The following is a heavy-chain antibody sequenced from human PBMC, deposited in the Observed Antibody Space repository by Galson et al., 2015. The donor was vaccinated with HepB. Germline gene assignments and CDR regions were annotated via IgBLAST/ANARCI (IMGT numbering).Heavy chain of an antibody. CDR1: GGTFSSYA. J-gene: IGHJ4*02. D-gene: IGHD1-26*01. V-gene: IGHV1-69*10. Sequence: SVKVSCKASGGTFSSYAISWVRQAPGQGLEWMGGIIPIFGIANYAQKPQGRFTMTTDKSTSTAYMELRSLRTDDTAVYYCARVCLYYDIDYWGQGTLVTVSS. CDR2: IIPIFGIA. CDR3: ARVCLYYDIDY.